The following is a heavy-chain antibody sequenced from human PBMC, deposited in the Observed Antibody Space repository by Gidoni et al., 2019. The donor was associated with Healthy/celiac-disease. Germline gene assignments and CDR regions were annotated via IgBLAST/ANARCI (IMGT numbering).Heavy chain of an antibody. V-gene: IGHV4-34*01. Sequence: QVQLQQWGAGLLKPSETLSLTCAVYGGSFSGYYWSWIRQPPGKGLEWIGEINHSGSTNYNPSLKSRVTISVDTSKNQFSLKLSSVTAADTAVYYCSRDRVVVPAANCYYYYYGMYVWGQGTTVTVSS. CDR1: GGSFSGYY. D-gene: IGHD2-2*01. J-gene: IGHJ6*02. CDR3: SRDRVVVPAANCYYYYYGMYV. CDR2: INHSGST.